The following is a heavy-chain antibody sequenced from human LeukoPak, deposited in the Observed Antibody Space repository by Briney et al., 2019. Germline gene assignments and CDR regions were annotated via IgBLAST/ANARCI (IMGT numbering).Heavy chain of an antibody. D-gene: IGHD1-1*01. Sequence: GGSLRLSCAASGFTFSTYAMSWVRQAPGKGLEWVSGISGSGGSTYYADSVKGRFTISRDNSKNTLYLQMNSLRAEDTAVYYCAKGKLDPFDYWGQGTLVTVSS. CDR3: AKGKLDPFDY. CDR2: ISGSGGST. CDR1: GFTFSTYA. V-gene: IGHV3-23*01. J-gene: IGHJ4*02.